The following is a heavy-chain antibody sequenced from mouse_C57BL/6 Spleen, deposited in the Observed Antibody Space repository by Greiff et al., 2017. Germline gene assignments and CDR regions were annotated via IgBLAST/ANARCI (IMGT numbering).Heavy chain of an antibody. J-gene: IGHJ2*01. CDR3: ARSINDDPGYFDY. V-gene: IGHV2-2*01. D-gene: IGHD2-3*01. CDR1: GFSLTSYG. Sequence: QVQLQQSGPGLVQPSQSLSITCTASGFSLTSYGVHWVRQSPGKGLEWLGVIWSGGSTDNNAAFISRLSIIKDNSKSQVFLKMNSLQADDTAVYYCARSINDDPGYFDYWGQGTTLTVSS. CDR2: IWSGGST.